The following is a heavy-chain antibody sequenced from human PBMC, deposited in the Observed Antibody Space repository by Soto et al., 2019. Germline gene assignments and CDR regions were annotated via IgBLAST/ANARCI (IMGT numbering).Heavy chain of an antibody. CDR1: GGSISSSSYY. CDR3: AREAVRGVTAHYYMDV. CDR2: IYYSGST. D-gene: IGHD3-10*01. V-gene: IGHV4-39*02. Sequence: NPSETLSLTCTVSGGSISSSSYYWGWIRQPPGKGLEWIGSIYYSGSTYYNPSLKSRVTISVDTSKNQFSLKLSSVTAADTAVYYCAREAVRGVTAHYYMDVWGKGTTVTVSS. J-gene: IGHJ6*03.